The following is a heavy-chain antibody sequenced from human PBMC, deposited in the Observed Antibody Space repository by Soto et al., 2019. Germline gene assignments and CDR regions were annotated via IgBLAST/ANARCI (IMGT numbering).Heavy chain of an antibody. CDR2: ISYDGSNK. CDR3: ARDVVIRGIGEFDY. V-gene: IGHV3-30-3*01. Sequence: GGSLRLSCAASGFTFSSSAMHWVRQAPGKGLEWVAVISYDGSNKYYTDSVKGRFTTSRDNSKNTVYLQMDSLRAEDTAVYYCARDVVIRGIGEFDYWGQGTLVTVSS. CDR1: GFTFSSSA. D-gene: IGHD2-21*01. J-gene: IGHJ4*02.